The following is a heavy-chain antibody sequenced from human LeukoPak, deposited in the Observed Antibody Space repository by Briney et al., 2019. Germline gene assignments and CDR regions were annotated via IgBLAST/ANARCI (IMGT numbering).Heavy chain of an antibody. D-gene: IGHD1-26*01. V-gene: IGHV4-38-2*02. CDR1: GYSISSGYY. Sequence: SETLSLTCAISGYSISSGYYWGWIRQPPGKGLEWIGSIYHSGSTYYNPSLKSRVTISVDTSKNQFSLKLSSVTAADTALYYCAREPQVNTVGATTRNFDSWGQGTLVTVSS. CDR2: IYHSGST. J-gene: IGHJ4*02. CDR3: AREPQVNTVGATTRNFDS.